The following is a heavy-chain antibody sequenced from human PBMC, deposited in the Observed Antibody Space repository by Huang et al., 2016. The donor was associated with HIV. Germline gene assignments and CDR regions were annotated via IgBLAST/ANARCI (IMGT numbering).Heavy chain of an antibody. CDR2: IHYSGST. V-gene: IGHV4-59*01. CDR1: GGSISSYY. Sequence: QVQLQESGPGLVKPSETLSLTCTVSGGSISSYYWSWIRQPPGKGREWIGYIHYSGSTNYNPSLKIRVTTSVDTSKNQFCLKLSSGTAADTAVYYCARGGPYSRDYYYYGMDVWGQGTTVTVSS. D-gene: IGHD6-13*01. CDR3: ARGGPYSRDYYYYGMDV. J-gene: IGHJ6*02.